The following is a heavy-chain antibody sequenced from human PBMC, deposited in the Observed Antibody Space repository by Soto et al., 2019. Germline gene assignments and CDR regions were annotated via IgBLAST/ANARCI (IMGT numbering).Heavy chain of an antibody. J-gene: IGHJ3*01. CDR2: FIPISGTI. V-gene: IGHV1-69*01. CDR1: GGTFSTYG. D-gene: IGHD1-26*01. CDR3: ASRERVDAFDV. Sequence: QVQLVQSGAEVKKPGSSVKVSCKASGGTFSTYGITWVRQASGQGLEWMGGFIPISGTINFAQKFKGRLTITPDESTSTVYMNLRSLTSEDTAVYYCASRERVDAFDVWGQGTMVTVSS.